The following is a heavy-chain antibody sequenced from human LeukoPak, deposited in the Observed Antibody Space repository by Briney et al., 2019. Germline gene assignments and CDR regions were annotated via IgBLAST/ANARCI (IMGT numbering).Heavy chain of an antibody. V-gene: IGHV4-30-4*08. D-gene: IGHD1-26*01. J-gene: IGHJ4*02. CDR2: IYYSGST. CDR3: ARLSRSELFFDY. Sequence: SETLSLTCTVSGGSISSGDYYWSWIRQPPGKGLEWIGYIYYSGSTYYNPSLKSRVTISVDTSKNQFSLKLSSVTAADTAVYYCARLSRSELFFDYWGQGTLVTVSS. CDR1: GGSISSGDYY.